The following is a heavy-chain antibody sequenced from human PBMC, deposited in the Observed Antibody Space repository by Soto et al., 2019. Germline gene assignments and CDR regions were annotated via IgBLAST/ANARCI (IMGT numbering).Heavy chain of an antibody. V-gene: IGHV3-7*01. CDR1: GFTFSGYW. Sequence: EVQLVESGGGLVQPGGSLRLSCAASGFTFSGYWMTWVRQAPGKGLEWVANIKEDGSEKNYVDSVKGRFTISRDNAKNSLYLQMNSRRAEDTAVYYCARGGSESDYWGQGTLVTVSS. CDR2: IKEDGSEK. D-gene: IGHD3-16*01. J-gene: IGHJ4*02. CDR3: ARGGSESDY.